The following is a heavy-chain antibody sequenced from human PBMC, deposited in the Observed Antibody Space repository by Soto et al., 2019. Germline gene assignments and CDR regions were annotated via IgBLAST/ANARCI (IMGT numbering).Heavy chain of an antibody. J-gene: IGHJ6*02. CDR1: GFTFSSYS. CDR2: ISSSSSTI. Sequence: PGGSLRLSCAASGFTFSSYSINWVRQAPGKGLEWVSYISSSSSTIYYTDSVKGRFTISRDKAKNSLYRQMNSLRAEDTAVYYCARPTVTPHYGMDVWGQGTTVTVSS. V-gene: IGHV3-48*01. D-gene: IGHD4-17*01. CDR3: ARPTVTPHYGMDV.